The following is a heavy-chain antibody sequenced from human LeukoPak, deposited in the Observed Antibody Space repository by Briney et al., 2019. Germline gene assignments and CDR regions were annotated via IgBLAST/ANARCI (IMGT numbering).Heavy chain of an antibody. V-gene: IGHV4-59*08. J-gene: IGHJ4*02. Sequence: SETLSLTCTVSGGSISSYYWSWIRQPPGKGLEWIGYIYYSGSTNYNPSLKSRVTISLDTSKNQFSLKLSSVTAADTAVYYCARSKYYSSGYYYWGQGTLVTVSS. CDR1: GGSISSYY. D-gene: IGHD3-22*01. CDR2: IYYSGST. CDR3: ARSKYYSSGYYY.